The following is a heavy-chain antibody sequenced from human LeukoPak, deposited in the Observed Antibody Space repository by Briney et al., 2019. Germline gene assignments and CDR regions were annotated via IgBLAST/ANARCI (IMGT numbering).Heavy chain of an antibody. Sequence: SETLSLTCTVSGGSIGSHYWSWIRQPPEKGLEWIGYIYYSGSTNYNPSLKSRVTISVDMSKNHFSLKLSSVTAADTAVYYCARIWGYYNDWFDPWGQGTLVTVSS. CDR1: GGSIGSHY. J-gene: IGHJ5*02. CDR3: ARIWGYYNDWFDP. V-gene: IGHV4-59*11. CDR2: IYYSGST. D-gene: IGHD3-9*01.